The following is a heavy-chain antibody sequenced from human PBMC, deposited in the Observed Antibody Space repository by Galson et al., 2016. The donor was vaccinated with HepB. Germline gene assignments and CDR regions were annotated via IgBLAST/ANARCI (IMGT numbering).Heavy chain of an antibody. D-gene: IGHD3-22*01. CDR3: ARKFGNSGYADY. Sequence: SMKLSCAVSGYLFSAHGMRWVRQAPGQGLEWVAFISPNRKSKNYLNYAKGRFTISRNNSKNTLYLEMNSLRAEDTAVYYCARKFGNSGYADYWGQGTLVTVSS. J-gene: IGHJ4*02. CDR1: GYLFSAHG. V-gene: IGHV3-30*03. CDR2: ISPNRKSK.